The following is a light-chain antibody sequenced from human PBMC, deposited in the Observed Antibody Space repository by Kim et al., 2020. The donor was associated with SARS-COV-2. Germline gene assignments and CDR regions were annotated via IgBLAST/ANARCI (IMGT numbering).Light chain of an antibody. Sequence: RATINCKSSQNVLYSSNNQNYLAWYQQKPGQPPKLLIYWASTREYGVPDRFSGSGSGTDFTLTISSLQAEDVAVYYCQQYYSTPYTFGQGTKLEI. CDR2: WAS. CDR3: QQYYSTPYT. CDR1: QNVLYSSNNQNY. J-gene: IGKJ2*01. V-gene: IGKV4-1*01.